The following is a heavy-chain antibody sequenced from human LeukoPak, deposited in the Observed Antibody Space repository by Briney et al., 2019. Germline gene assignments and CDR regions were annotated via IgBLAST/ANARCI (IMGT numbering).Heavy chain of an antibody. Sequence: PGGSLRLSCAASGFTFSSYSMNWVRQAPGKGLEWVSYISSSSSTIYYADSVKGRFTISRDNAKNSLYLQMNSLRAEDTAVYYCARDRLAEYGYNRGGFDYWGQGTLVTVSS. CDR3: ARDRLAEYGYNRGGFDY. D-gene: IGHD5-24*01. CDR2: ISSSSSTI. J-gene: IGHJ4*02. V-gene: IGHV3-48*01. CDR1: GFTFSSYS.